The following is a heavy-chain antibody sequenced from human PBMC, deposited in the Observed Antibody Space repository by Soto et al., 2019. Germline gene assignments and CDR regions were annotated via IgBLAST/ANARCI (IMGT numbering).Heavy chain of an antibody. Sequence: DVQLLESGGDLVQPGGSLRLSCAASGFIFSNYAMSWVRQAPGKGLEWVSLIRGSGGPTNYADSVKGRFTVSRDNSKNILLLQMNSLRAEDTAVYYCVKDFRVGYDWTHDWGQGTLVTLSS. V-gene: IGHV3-23*01. D-gene: IGHD5-12*01. CDR3: VKDFRVGYDWTHD. CDR1: GFIFSNYA. J-gene: IGHJ4*02. CDR2: IRGSGGPT.